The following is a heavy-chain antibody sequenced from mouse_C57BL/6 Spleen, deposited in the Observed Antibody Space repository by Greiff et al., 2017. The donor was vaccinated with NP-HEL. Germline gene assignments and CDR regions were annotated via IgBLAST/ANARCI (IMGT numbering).Heavy chain of an antibody. CDR3: ARASSGYYAMDY. D-gene: IGHD3-2*02. Sequence: DVKLQESGPGLVKPSQSLSLTCSVTGYSITSGYYWNWIRQFPGNKQEWMGYISYDGSNNYNPSLKNRISITRDTSKNQFFLKLNSVTTEDTATYYCARASSGYYAMDYWGQGTSVTVSS. CDR2: ISYDGSN. V-gene: IGHV3-6*01. J-gene: IGHJ4*01. CDR1: GYSITSGYY.